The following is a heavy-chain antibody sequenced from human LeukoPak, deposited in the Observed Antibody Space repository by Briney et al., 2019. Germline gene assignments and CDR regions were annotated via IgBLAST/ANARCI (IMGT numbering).Heavy chain of an antibody. CDR1: GGSISSSSYY. J-gene: IGHJ4*02. V-gene: IGHV4-39*01. CDR3: ARYGVRGVILDY. CDR2: IYYSGST. Sequence: SETLSLTCTVSGGSISSSSYYWGWIRQPPGKGLEWIGCIYYSGSTYYNPSLKSRVTISVDTSKNQFSLKLSSVTAADTAVYYCARYGVRGVILDYWGQGTLVTVSS. D-gene: IGHD3-10*01.